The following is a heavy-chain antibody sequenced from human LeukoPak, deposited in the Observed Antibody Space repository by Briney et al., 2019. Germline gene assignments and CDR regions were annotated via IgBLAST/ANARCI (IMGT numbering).Heavy chain of an antibody. CDR1: GFTFSSYW. J-gene: IGHJ4*02. Sequence: GGSLRLSCADSGFTFSSYWISWVRQAPGKGLEWVANINQDGSEKYYVDSVRGRFTISRDNAKSSLYLQMNSLRAEDTAVYYCAISSPVATVGYWGQGTLVTVSS. V-gene: IGHV3-7*01. D-gene: IGHD4-23*01. CDR2: INQDGSEK. CDR3: AISSPVATVGY.